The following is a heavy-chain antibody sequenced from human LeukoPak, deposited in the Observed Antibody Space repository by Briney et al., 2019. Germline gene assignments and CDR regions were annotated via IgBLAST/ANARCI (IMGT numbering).Heavy chain of an antibody. CDR3: ARDDYYGSGLFGY. CDR1: GLTFRSNW. Sequence: GGSLRLSCAASGLTFRSNWMHWVRQAPGKGLVWVSRINSDGSSTTYADSVKGRFTISRDTSKNTLYLQMNSLRAEDTAVYYCARDDYYGSGLFGYWGQGTLVTVSS. J-gene: IGHJ4*02. V-gene: IGHV3-74*01. CDR2: INSDGSST. D-gene: IGHD3-10*01.